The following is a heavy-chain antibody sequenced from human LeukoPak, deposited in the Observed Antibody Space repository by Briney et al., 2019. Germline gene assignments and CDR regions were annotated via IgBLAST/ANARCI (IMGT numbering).Heavy chain of an antibody. D-gene: IGHD5-12*01. J-gene: IGHJ4*02. V-gene: IGHV4-39*07. CDR2: IYYSGST. CDR3: ARGLRYSGYTGLPDY. CDR1: GGSISSSSYY. Sequence: SETLSLTCTVSGGSISSSSYYWGWIRQPPGKGLEWIGSIYYSGSTYYNPSLKSRVTISVDTSKNQFSLKLSSVTAADTAVYYCARGLRYSGYTGLPDYWGQGTLVTVSS.